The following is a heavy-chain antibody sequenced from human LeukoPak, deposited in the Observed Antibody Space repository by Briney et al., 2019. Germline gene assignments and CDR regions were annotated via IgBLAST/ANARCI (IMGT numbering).Heavy chain of an antibody. CDR1: GGSFSGYY. V-gene: IGHV4-34*01. D-gene: IGHD2-21*01. CDR3: ARDPVASTMVDY. J-gene: IGHJ4*02. Sequence: SETLSLTCAVYGGSFSGYYWSWIRQPPGKGLEWIGEINHSGSTYYNPSLKSRVTISVDTSKNQFSLKLSSVTAADTAVYYCARDPVASTMVDYWGQGTLVTVSS. CDR2: INHSGST.